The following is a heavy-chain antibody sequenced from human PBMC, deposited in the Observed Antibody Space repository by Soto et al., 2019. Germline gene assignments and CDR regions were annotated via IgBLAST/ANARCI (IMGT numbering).Heavy chain of an antibody. D-gene: IGHD6-19*01. V-gene: IGHV1-24*01. CDR2: FDPEDGET. J-gene: IGHJ4*02. CDR3: ATYVPIAVAEYYFDY. CDR1: GYTLTELS. Sequence: SVKVSCKVSGYTLTELSMHWVRQAPGKGLEWMGGFDPEDGETIYAQKFQGRVTMTEDTSTDTAYMELSSLRSEDTAVYYCATYVPIAVAEYYFDYWGQGTLVTVSS.